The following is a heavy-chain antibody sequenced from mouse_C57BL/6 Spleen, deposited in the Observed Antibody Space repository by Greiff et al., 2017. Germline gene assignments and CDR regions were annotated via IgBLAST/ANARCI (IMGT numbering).Heavy chain of an antibody. CDR3: ARGRGTTVVVDY. D-gene: IGHD1-1*01. CDR2: IHPNSGST. J-gene: IGHJ2*01. V-gene: IGHV1-64*01. CDR1: GYTFTSYW. Sequence: VQLQQPGAELVKPGASVKLSCKASGYTFTSYWMHWVKQRPGQGLEWIGMIHPNSGSTNYNEKFKSKATLTVDKSSSTAYMQLSSLTSEDSAVYYCARGRGTTVVVDYWGQGTTLTVSS.